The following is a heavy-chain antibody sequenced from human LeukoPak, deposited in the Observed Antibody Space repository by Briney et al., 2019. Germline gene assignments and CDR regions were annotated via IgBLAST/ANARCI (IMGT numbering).Heavy chain of an antibody. D-gene: IGHD6-19*01. CDR3: ARSIVVAGIVSDYYYYAMDV. Sequence: SQTLSLTCTVSGGSISSGDYYWNWIRQPPGKGLEWIGYIYYSGSAYYNPSLKSRVTISVDRSKNQFSLKLSSVTAADTAVYYCARSIVVAGIVSDYYYYAMDVWGQGTTVTVSS. CDR2: IYYSGSA. J-gene: IGHJ6*02. CDR1: GGSISSGDYY. V-gene: IGHV4-30-4*01.